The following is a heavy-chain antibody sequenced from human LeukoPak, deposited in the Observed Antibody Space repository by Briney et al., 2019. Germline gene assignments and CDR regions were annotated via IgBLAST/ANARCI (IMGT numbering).Heavy chain of an antibody. CDR2: MSSGGTYI. CDR3: ARDRLGDYDHSGYYDK. J-gene: IGHJ4*02. Sequence: TGGSLRLSCAASGFTFSSFAMTWVRQAPGKGLEWVSSMSSGGTYIYYPDSVRGRFTISRDNAKNSVYLQMNNLRAEDTAVYYCARDRLGDYDHSGYYDKWGQGTLVTVSS. CDR1: GFTFSSFA. D-gene: IGHD3-22*01. V-gene: IGHV3-21*04.